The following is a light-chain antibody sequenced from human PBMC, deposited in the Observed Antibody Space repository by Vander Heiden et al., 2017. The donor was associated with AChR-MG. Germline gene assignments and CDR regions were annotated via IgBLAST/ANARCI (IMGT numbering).Light chain of an antibody. CDR3: CSYAASNPYV. V-gene: IGLV2-11*01. CDR2: DVA. J-gene: IGLJ1*01. CDR1: SSDVGGYND. Sequence: QSALTQPRSVSGSPGQSVTISCTGASSDVGGYNDVSWYQHHPGKAPKLMIYDVAKRPSGVPDRFSGSKSGNTASLTISGLQAEDEADYYCCSYAASNPYVFGSGTKVTVL.